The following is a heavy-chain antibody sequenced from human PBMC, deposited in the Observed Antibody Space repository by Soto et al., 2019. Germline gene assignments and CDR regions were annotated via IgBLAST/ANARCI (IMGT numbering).Heavy chain of an antibody. CDR1: DSSINSYYY. D-gene: IGHD4-17*01. CDR3: ARGLYGGNFDY. J-gene: IGHJ4*02. CDR2: IHHSGNT. Sequence: PSETLSLTCGASDSSINSYYYWLWIRQPPGKGLEWIGAIHHSGNTYYTPSPKSRVTISMDTSKNHFSLRLTSVTAADTAIYYCARGLYGGNFDYWGQGTPVTVSS. V-gene: IGHV4-38-2*01.